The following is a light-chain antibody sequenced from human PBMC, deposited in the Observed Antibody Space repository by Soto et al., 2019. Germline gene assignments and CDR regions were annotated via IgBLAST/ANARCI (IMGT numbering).Light chain of an antibody. V-gene: IGKV1-5*01. CDR2: DAS. Sequence: DIQMTQSPSTLSAFVGDRVTITCRASRTVNRWLAWFQQKPGKAPNLLIYDASSLQSGVPSRFSGSGSGTEFTLTIRNLQPDDFATYYCQQYNSNFYSFGQGTKLVIK. J-gene: IGKJ2*03. CDR1: RTVNRW. CDR3: QQYNSNFYS.